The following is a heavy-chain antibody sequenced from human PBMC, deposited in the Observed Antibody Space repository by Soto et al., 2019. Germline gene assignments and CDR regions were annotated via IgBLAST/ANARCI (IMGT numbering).Heavy chain of an antibody. Sequence: EVELVESGGGLVQPGRSLTLACAASGFMFEDYAMHWVRQVPGKGLEWVSGISWNRGDIAYVDSVKGRFTISRDNAKKSLTLQMNSLRPEDTALYYCAKGKVATIKYYGMDVWGQWTTVIVSS. J-gene: IGHJ6*02. CDR1: GFMFEDYA. CDR2: ISWNRGDI. CDR3: AKGKVATIKYYGMDV. V-gene: IGHV3-9*01. D-gene: IGHD5-12*01.